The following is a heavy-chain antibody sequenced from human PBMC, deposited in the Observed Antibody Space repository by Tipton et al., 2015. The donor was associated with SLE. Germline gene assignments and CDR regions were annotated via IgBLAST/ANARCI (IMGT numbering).Heavy chain of an antibody. CDR2: INPNSGGT. Sequence: QLVQSGAEVKKPGASVKVSCKASGYTFTGYYMHWVRQAPGQGLEWMGWINPNSGGTNYAQKFQGWVTMTRDTSISTAYMELSRLRSDDTAVYYCAREGAAAGRSYWYFDLWGRGTLVTVSS. V-gene: IGHV1-2*04. J-gene: IGHJ2*01. CDR1: GYTFTGYY. D-gene: IGHD6-13*01. CDR3: AREGAAAGRSYWYFDL.